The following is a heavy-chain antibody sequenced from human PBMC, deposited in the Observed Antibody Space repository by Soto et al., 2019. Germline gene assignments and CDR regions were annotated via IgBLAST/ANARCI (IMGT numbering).Heavy chain of an antibody. CDR2: ISYDGSNK. D-gene: IGHD5-12*01. J-gene: IGHJ4*02. V-gene: IGHV3-30-3*01. CDR3: ARDKARDGYNEGFDY. Sequence: QVQLVESGGGVVQPGRSLRLSCAASGFTFSSYAMHWVRQAPGKGLEGVAVISYDGSNKYYADTVKGRFTISRDNSKNTLYLQMTSLRAEDTAVYYCARDKARDGYNEGFDYWGQGTLVTVSS. CDR1: GFTFSSYA.